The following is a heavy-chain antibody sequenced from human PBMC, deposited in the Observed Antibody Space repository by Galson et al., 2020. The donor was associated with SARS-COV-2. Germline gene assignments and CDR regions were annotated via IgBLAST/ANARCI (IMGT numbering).Heavy chain of an antibody. CDR3: ARGNSPCVTIFGVLTGTCGMDV. J-gene: IGHJ6*02. V-gene: IGHV4-61*02. D-gene: IGHD3-3*01. CDR2: IYKSGNT. Sequence: SETLSLTCTVSGASISSGSYYWSWIRQPPGKGLEWIGRIYKSGNTHYNPSLWSPVTISVDTSKNKFSLKLTSVTAADPAVYYCARGNSPCVTIFGVLTGTCGMDVWGQGTTVTVSS. CDR1: GASISSGSYY.